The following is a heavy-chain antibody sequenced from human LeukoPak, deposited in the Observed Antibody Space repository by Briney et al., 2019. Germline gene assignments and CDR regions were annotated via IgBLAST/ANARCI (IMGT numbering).Heavy chain of an antibody. Sequence: PGGSLRLSCAASGFTFSSSSMNWVRQAPEKGLEWVSYIRTSGGTIYYADSVTGRFTISRDHAQNSLYMQMDSMRAEDPVVYYCARNIPFDCWGQGNLVTLSS. CDR3: ARNIPFDC. V-gene: IGHV3-48*01. CDR1: GFTFSSSS. D-gene: IGHD2/OR15-2a*01. CDR2: IRTSGGTI. J-gene: IGHJ4*02.